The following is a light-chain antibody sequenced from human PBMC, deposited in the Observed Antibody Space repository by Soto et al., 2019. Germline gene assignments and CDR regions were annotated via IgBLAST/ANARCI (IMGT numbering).Light chain of an antibody. J-gene: IGKJ5*01. CDR1: QSLLYSDGNTY. CDR2: DVS. Sequence: DVVLTQSPLSLPVTLGQPASISCRSSQSLLYSDGNTYLNWFQQRPGQSPRRLIFDVSNRDSGVPDRIRGTGSGTDFTLKISRVEAEDVGVYYCIQGTHWPPLTFGQGTRLEIK. V-gene: IGKV2-30*01. CDR3: IQGTHWPPLT.